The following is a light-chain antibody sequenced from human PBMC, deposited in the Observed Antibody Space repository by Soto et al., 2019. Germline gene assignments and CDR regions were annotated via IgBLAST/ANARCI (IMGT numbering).Light chain of an antibody. CDR3: SSYRSGSTPYV. J-gene: IGLJ1*01. Sequence: QSVLTQPASVSGSPGQSITISCTGTISDIGDYNYVSWYQQHPGKAPKLMIYEVSNRPSGVSNRFSGSKSGTTASLTISGLQVEDEADYYCSSYRSGSTPYVFGTGTKVTVL. CDR2: EVS. CDR1: ISDIGDYNY. V-gene: IGLV2-14*01.